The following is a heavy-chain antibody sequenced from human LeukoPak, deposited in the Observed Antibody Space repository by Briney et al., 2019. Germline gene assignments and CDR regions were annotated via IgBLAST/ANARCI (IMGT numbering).Heavy chain of an antibody. CDR2: IYSGGRT. D-gene: IGHD3-22*01. Sequence: GGSLRLSCAASGFTFSSYAMSWVRQAPGKGLEWVSVIYSGGRTSYAASVKGRFTVSRDNAKNTVYLQVNGLKVDDTAVYYCARGTSTGYYRTEAFDLWGQGTLVTVSS. J-gene: IGHJ3*01. V-gene: IGHV3-66*01. CDR3: ARGTSTGYYRTEAFDL. CDR1: GFTFSSYA.